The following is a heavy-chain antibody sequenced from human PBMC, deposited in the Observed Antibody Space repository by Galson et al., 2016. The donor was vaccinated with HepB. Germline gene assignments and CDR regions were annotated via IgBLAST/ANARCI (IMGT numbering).Heavy chain of an antibody. V-gene: IGHV3-30-3*01. J-gene: IGHJ4*02. D-gene: IGHD3-16*02. Sequence: SLRLSCAASGFTFSSYAMHWVRQAPGKGLEWVAVISFDGSNNFYADSVKGRFTISRDNSKNMLYLQMNSLRAEDTAVYYCARDDDYVWGTYRYTRTVPQYYFDYWGQGTLVTVSS. CDR1: GFTFSSYA. CDR2: ISFDGSNN. CDR3: ARDDDYVWGTYRYTRTVPQYYFDY.